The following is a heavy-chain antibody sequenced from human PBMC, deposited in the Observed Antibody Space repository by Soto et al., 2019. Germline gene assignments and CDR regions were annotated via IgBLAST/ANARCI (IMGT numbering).Heavy chain of an antibody. D-gene: IGHD3-10*01. Sequence: GESLKISCAASGFTFSGYAVSWVRQAPGKGLEWVSGISGSGDSTYYADSVKGRFTISRDNSKNTLYLQMNSLRAEDTAVYYCAKSAYVSGTQRFDPWGQGTLVTVSS. V-gene: IGHV3-23*01. CDR2: ISGSGDST. CDR3: AKSAYVSGTQRFDP. J-gene: IGHJ5*02. CDR1: GFTFSGYA.